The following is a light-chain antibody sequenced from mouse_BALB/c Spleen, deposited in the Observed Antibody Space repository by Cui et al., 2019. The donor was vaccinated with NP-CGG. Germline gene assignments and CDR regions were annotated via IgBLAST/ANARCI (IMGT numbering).Light chain of an antibody. V-gene: IGLV1*01. Sequence: VVNQESAHTTSPGETVIFTCRSSTGAVTTSNYTNWVQEKPDHLFTGLIGGTNNRVPGVPARFSGSLIGDKAALTITGAQTEDEAIYFCALWYSNHWVFGGGTKLTVL. CDR3: ALWYSNHWV. J-gene: IGLJ1*01. CDR2: GTN. CDR1: TGAVTTSNY.